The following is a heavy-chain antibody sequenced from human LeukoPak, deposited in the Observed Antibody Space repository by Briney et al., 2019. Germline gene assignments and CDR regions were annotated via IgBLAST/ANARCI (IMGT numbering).Heavy chain of an antibody. D-gene: IGHD6-13*01. CDR3: ARARSARSWSKGSNWFDP. CDR1: GGSFSGYY. CDR2: INHSGST. J-gene: IGHJ5*02. V-gene: IGHV4-34*01. Sequence: SETLSLTCAVYGGSFSGYYWSWIRQPPGKGLEWIGEINHSGSTNYNPSLKSRVTISVDTSKNQFSLKLSSVTAADTAVYYCARARSARSWSKGSNWFDPWGQGTLVTVSS.